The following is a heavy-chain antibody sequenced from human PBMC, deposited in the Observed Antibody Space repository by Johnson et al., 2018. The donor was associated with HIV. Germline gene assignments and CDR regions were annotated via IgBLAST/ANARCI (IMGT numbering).Heavy chain of an antibody. CDR1: GFTLSDYY. Sequence: QEQLVESGGGLVKPGGSLRLSCAGSGFTLSDYYMSWVRQAPGKGLEWIASISGGGVGTFYADSVKGRFTISRDNGNKVVYLQMNSLRPEDTSVYYCAKDRYGGSYPDAFDIWGQGTMVTVSS. V-gene: IGHV3-11*04. CDR3: AKDRYGGSYPDAFDI. D-gene: IGHD1-26*01. J-gene: IGHJ3*02. CDR2: ISGGGVGT.